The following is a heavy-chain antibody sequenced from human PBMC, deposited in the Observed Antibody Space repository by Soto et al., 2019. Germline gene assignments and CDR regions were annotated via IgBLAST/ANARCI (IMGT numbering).Heavy chain of an antibody. J-gene: IGHJ4*02. Sequence: QVQLLQSGAEVKKPGASVKISCKASGYNFNNYEINWVRQAPAQGLEWMGWMKGYSGNPLYAQNFQGRLNLPRDTSTNTAYLELTSLAYEDTAIYFCARRRGESYYGLDYWGQGTLVTVSS. D-gene: IGHD1-26*01. CDR2: MKGYSGNP. V-gene: IGHV1-8*01. CDR1: GYNFNNYE. CDR3: ARRRGESYYGLDY.